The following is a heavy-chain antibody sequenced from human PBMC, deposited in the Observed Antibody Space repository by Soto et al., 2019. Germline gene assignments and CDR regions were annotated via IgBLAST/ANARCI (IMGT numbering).Heavy chain of an antibody. CDR1: GYTFTSYA. CDR3: ARVGWTKPFDWLLNLQHYFDY. J-gene: IGHJ4*02. Sequence: ASVKVSCKASGYTFTSYAMHWVRQAPGQRLEWMGWINAGNGNTKYSQKFQGRVTITRDTSASTAYMELSSLRSEDTAVYYCARVGWTKPFDWLLNLQHYFDYWGQGTLVTVSS. V-gene: IGHV1-3*01. D-gene: IGHD3-9*01. CDR2: INAGNGNT.